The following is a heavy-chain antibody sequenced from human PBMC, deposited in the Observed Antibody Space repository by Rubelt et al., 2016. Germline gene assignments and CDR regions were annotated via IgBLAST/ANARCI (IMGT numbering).Heavy chain of an antibody. D-gene: IGHD3-16*01. CDR2: IMSEGSTT. Sequence: EVQLVESGGGLVKPGGSLRLSCAASGFTFSSYWMHWVRQAPGKGLVWVSRIMSEGSTTGYAESVKGRLTISRDNAKNTLYLQRNSLRAEDTAVYYCAVTVCWGQGTLVTVSS. J-gene: IGHJ4*02. CDR3: AVTVC. V-gene: IGHV3-74*02. CDR1: GFTFSSYW.